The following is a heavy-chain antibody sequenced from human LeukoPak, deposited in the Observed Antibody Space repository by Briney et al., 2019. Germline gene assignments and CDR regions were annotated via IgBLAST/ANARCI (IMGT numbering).Heavy chain of an antibody. CDR2: IYYSGST. Sequence: PSETLSLTCTVSGGSISSYYWSWIRQPPGKGLEWIGYIYYSGSTNYNPSLKSRVTISVDTSKNQFSLKLSSVTAADTAVYYCARFGGYDRRFAYFDLWGRGTLVTVSS. CDR1: GGSISSYY. V-gene: IGHV4-59*01. CDR3: ARFGGYDRRFAYFDL. J-gene: IGHJ2*01. D-gene: IGHD5-12*01.